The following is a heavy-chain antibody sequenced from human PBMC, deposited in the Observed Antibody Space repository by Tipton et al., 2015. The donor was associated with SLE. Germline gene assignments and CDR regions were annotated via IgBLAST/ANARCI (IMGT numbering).Heavy chain of an antibody. V-gene: IGHV3-23*01. Sequence: SLRLSCAASGFTFSSYAMSWVRQAPGKGLEWVSAISGSGGSTYYADSVKGRFTISRDNSKNTLYLQMNSLRAEDTAVYYCAKSNCSSTSCSEDPYYFDYWGQGTLVTVSS. J-gene: IGHJ4*02. CDR3: AKSNCSSTSCSEDPYYFDY. CDR2: ISGSGGST. D-gene: IGHD2-2*01. CDR1: GFTFSSYA.